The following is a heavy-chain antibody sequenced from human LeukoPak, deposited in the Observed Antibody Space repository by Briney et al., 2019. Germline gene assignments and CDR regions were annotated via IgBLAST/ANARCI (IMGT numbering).Heavy chain of an antibody. D-gene: IGHD6-19*01. CDR2: IWYDGSNK. CDR1: GFTFSSYG. CDR3: AKERTYSSGWYGDYYYYYGMDV. V-gene: IGHV3-30*02. J-gene: IGHJ6*02. Sequence: PGGSLRLSCAASGFTFSSYGMHWVRQAPGKGLEWVAVIWYDGSNKYYADSVKGRFTISRDNSKNTLYLQMNSLRAEDTAVYYCAKERTYSSGWYGDYYYYYGMDVWGQGTTVTVSS.